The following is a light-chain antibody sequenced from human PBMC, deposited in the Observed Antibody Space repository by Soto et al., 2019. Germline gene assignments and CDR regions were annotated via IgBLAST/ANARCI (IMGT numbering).Light chain of an antibody. J-gene: IGKJ3*01. CDR1: QSVSSN. CDR2: DAS. Sequence: ETVKTQSPATLSVSPGERPTLSCRASQSVSSNLAWYQQKPGQAPRLLIYDASTRATGIPARFSVSGSGTEFTLTISSLQSEDFAVYYCQQYNTWPLTFGPGTKVDIK. CDR3: QQYNTWPLT. V-gene: IGKV3-15*01.